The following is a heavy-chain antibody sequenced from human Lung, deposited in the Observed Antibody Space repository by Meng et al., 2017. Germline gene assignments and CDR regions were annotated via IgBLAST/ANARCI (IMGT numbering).Heavy chain of an antibody. V-gene: IGHV3-20*04. CDR1: GFTFDSSH. J-gene: IGHJ4*02. Sequence: EVQLVEVGGGVVRPGGSLRLSCAASGFTFDSSHMDWVRQVPGRGLEWVSDITWNGGVKRYADSVRGRFTISRDNAKNSLYLQMNSLTAEDTALYYCARASAGTNFDYWGQGTLVTVSS. CDR2: ITWNGGVK. CDR3: ARASAGTNFDY. D-gene: IGHD6-13*01.